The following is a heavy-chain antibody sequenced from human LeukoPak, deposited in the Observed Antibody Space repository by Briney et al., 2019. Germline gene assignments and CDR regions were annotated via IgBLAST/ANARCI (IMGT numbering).Heavy chain of an antibody. CDR2: INWNGGRT. Sequence: PGGSLRLSCAASGFTFNDYGMSWVRQAPGKGLEWVSGINWNGGRTGYADSMKGRFIIPRDNAKNSLYLQMNSLRAEDTAVYYCARDQLSPANYDFWSGYYRPDAFDIWGQGTMVTVSS. J-gene: IGHJ3*02. CDR3: ARDQLSPANYDFWSGYYRPDAFDI. V-gene: IGHV3-20*04. D-gene: IGHD3-3*01. CDR1: GFTFNDYG.